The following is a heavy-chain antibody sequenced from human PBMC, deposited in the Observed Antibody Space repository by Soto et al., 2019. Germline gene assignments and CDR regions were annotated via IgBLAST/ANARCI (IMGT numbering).Heavy chain of an antibody. CDR3: ASSAHPFCGGDCYSHFDY. Sequence: QVQLVQSGAEVKKPGSSVKVSCKASGGTFSSYAISWVRQAPGQGLEWMGGIIPIFGTANYAQKFQGRVTITADESTSTAYMELGSLRSEDTAVYYCASSAHPFCGGDCYSHFDYWGQGTLVTVSS. V-gene: IGHV1-69*01. CDR1: GGTFSSYA. CDR2: IIPIFGTA. J-gene: IGHJ4*02. D-gene: IGHD2-21*02.